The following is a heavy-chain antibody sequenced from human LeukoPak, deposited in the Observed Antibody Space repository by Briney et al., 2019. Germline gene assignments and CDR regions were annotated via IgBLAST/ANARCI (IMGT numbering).Heavy chain of an antibody. CDR1: GDSISSYY. V-gene: IGHV4-59*01. J-gene: IGHJ4*02. D-gene: IGHD1-26*01. Sequence: SETLSLTCTVSGDSISSYYWIWLRQPPGKGLEWIGYIYYSGSTNYNPSLKSRVTISVDTSKNQFSLKLSSVTAADTAVYYCARSSYRTFDYWGQGTLVTVSP. CDR2: IYYSGST. CDR3: ARSSYRTFDY.